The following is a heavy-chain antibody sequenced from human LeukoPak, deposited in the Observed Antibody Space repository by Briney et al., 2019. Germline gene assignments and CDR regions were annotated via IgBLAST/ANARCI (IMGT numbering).Heavy chain of an antibody. Sequence: PSETLSLTCTVAGGSISSGDYYWSWIRQPPGKGLEWIGEIYYSGSTYYNPPLKRRVTTSVDTSKNQFSLKLSSVTAADTAVYYSARELRYFDWLYFDYWGQGTLVTVSS. D-gene: IGHD3-9*01. J-gene: IGHJ4*02. CDR1: GGSISSGDYY. CDR3: ARELRYFDWLYFDY. V-gene: IGHV4-30-4*01. CDR2: IYYSGST.